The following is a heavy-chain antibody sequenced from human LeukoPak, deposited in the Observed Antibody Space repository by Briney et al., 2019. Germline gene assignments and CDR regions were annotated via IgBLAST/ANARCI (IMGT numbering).Heavy chain of an antibody. Sequence: GGSLRLSCAASGFTFSSYAMSWVRQAPGKGLEWVSAISGSGGSTYYADSVKGRFTISRDNSKNTLYLQMNSLRTEDTAVYYCAKYGRVVVAASDYWGQGTPVTVSS. V-gene: IGHV3-23*01. CDR2: ISGSGGST. J-gene: IGHJ4*02. D-gene: IGHD2-15*01. CDR3: AKYGRVVVAASDY. CDR1: GFTFSSYA.